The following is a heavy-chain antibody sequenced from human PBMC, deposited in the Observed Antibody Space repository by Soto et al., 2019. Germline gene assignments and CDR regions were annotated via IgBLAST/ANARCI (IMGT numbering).Heavy chain of an antibody. J-gene: IGHJ5*02. D-gene: IGHD1-26*01. V-gene: IGHV3-66*01. CDR1: GFTVSSSY. Sequence: EVQLVESGGGLVQPGGSLRLSCAASGFTVSSSYLYWVRQAPGKGLEWVSSIYKSGDTYYADSVKGRFTISRDNYKSTLFLQMNCLRAEDTAVYYCARGTVGTNPNWLGPWGQGTLVTVSS. CDR2: IYKSGDT. CDR3: ARGTVGTNPNWLGP.